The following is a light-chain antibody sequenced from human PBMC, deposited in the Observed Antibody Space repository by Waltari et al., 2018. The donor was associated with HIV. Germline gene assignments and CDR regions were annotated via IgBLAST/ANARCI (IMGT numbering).Light chain of an antibody. J-gene: IGKJ1*01. V-gene: IGKV4-1*01. CDR2: WAS. CDR1: QNILYKSDNKNY. CDR3: QQYYSTPPRT. Sequence: EIVMTQSPATLSVSPGESATLSCRASQNILYKSDNKNYLAWYQQKPGQPPKLLISWASARESGVPDRFSGSGSGTDFTLTISSLQAEDVAVYYCQQYYSTPPRTFGQGTKVEIK.